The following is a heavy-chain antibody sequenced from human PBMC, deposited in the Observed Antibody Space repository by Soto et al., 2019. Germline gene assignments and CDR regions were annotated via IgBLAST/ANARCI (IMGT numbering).Heavy chain of an antibody. CDR3: ARCYSGSYRVFDY. D-gene: IGHD1-26*01. V-gene: IGHV1-2*02. CDR1: GYTFTGYY. J-gene: IGHJ4*02. Sequence: ASVKVSCKASGYTFTGYYMHWVRQAPGQGLEWMGWINPNRGGTNYAQKFQGRVTMTRDTSISTAYMELSRLRSDDTAVYYCARCYSGSYRVFDYWGQGTLVTV. CDR2: INPNRGGT.